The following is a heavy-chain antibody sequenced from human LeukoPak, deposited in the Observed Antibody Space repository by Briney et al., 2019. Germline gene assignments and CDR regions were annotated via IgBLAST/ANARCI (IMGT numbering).Heavy chain of an antibody. V-gene: IGHV1-2*02. CDR3: ASLPGSGSYYNGGGDY. CDR2: INPNSGGT. J-gene: IGHJ4*02. CDR1: GYTFTGYY. D-gene: IGHD3-10*01. Sequence: GASVKVSCKASGYTFTGYYMHWVRQAPGQGLEWMGWINPNSGGTNYAQKFQGRVTMTRDTSISTAYMELSRLRSDDTAVYYCASLPGSGSYYNGGGDYWGQGTLVTVSS.